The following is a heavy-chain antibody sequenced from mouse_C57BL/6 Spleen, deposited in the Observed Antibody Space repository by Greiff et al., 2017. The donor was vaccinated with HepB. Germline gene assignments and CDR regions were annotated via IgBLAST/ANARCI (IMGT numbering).Heavy chain of an antibody. CDR2: IYPGDGDT. J-gene: IGHJ4*01. CDR1: GYAFSSSW. V-gene: IGHV1-82*01. CDR3: ARSRLGSDMDY. D-gene: IGHD4-1*01. Sequence: QVQLQQSGPELVKPGASVKISCKASGYAFSSSWMNWVKQRPGKGLEWIGRIYPGDGDTNYNGKFKGKATLTADKSSSTAYMQLSSLTSEDSAVYYCARSRLGSDMDYWGQGTSVTVSS.